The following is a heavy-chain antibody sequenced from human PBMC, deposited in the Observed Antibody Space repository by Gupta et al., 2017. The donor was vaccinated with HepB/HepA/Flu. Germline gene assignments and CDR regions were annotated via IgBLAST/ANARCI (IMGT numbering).Heavy chain of an antibody. CDR3: ARDRLEVYDDSSGYYFPLGD. D-gene: IGHD3-22*01. J-gene: IGHJ4*02. V-gene: IGHV3-30-3*01. CDR1: GFTFSSYA. Sequence: QVQLVESGGGVVQPGRSLRLSCAASGFTFSSYAMHWVRQAPGKGLEWVAVIAYDGSNKYYADSVKGRGTSSRDNSKNTLYLQRNRLRAEETAVYYCARDRLEVYDDSSGYYFPLGDGGQGTRVTVSS. CDR2: IAYDGSNK.